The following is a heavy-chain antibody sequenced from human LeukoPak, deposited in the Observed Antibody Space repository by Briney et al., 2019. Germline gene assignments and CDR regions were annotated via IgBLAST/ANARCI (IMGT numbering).Heavy chain of an antibody. CDR2: IIPIFGTA. J-gene: IGHJ5*02. CDR3: ARTTMVRGGSYNWFDP. Sequence: SVKVSCEASGGTFSSYAISWVRQAPGQGLEWMGGIIPIFGTANYAQKFQGRVTITADESTSTAYMELSSLRSEDTAVYYCARTTMVRGGSYNWFDPWGQGTLVTVPS. CDR1: GGTFSSYA. V-gene: IGHV1-69*13. D-gene: IGHD3-10*01.